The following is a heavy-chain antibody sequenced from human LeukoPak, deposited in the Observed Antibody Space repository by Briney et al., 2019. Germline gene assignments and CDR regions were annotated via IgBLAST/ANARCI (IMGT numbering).Heavy chain of an antibody. Sequence: GASVKVSCKASGYTFTSYAMHWVRQAPGQGLEWMGWINTNTGNPTYAQGFTGRFVFSLDTSVSTAYLQISSLKAEDTAVYYCARDLRLQYSSSWYVRGNWFDPWGQGTLVTVSS. CDR3: ARDLRLQYSSSWYVRGNWFDP. V-gene: IGHV7-4-1*02. CDR1: GYTFTSYA. CDR2: INTNTGNP. D-gene: IGHD6-13*01. J-gene: IGHJ5*02.